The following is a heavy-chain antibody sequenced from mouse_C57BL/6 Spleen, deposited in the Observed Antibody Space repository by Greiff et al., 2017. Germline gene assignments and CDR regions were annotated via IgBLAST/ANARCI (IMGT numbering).Heavy chain of an antibody. J-gene: IGHJ3*01. CDR3: AREGGYYGSSGFAD. CDR2: ISYDGSN. CDR1: GYSITSGYY. V-gene: IGHV3-6*01. Sequence: EVKLMESGPGLVKPSQSLSLTCSVTGYSITSGYYWNWIRQFPGNKLEWMGYISYDGSNNYNPSLKNRISLTRDTSKNQFFLKLNSVTTEDTATYYCAREGGYYGSSGFADWGQGTLVTVSA. D-gene: IGHD1-1*01.